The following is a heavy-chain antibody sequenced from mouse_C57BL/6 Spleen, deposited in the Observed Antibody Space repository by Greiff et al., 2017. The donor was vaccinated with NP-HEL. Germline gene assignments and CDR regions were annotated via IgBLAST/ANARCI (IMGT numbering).Heavy chain of an antibody. CDR2: IYPGDGDT. D-gene: IGHD1-1*01. CDR1: GYAFSSYW. Sequence: VQLQQSGAELVKPGASVKISCKASGYAFSSYWMNWVKQRPGKGLEWIGQIYPGDGDTNYNGKFKGKATLTADKSSSTAYMQLSSLTSEDSAVYFCARCPITTVVSPHAMDYWGQGTSVTVSS. V-gene: IGHV1-80*01. CDR3: ARCPITTVVSPHAMDY. J-gene: IGHJ4*01.